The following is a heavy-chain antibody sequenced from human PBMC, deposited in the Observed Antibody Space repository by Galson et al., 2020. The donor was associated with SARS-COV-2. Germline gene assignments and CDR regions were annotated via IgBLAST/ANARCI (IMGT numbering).Heavy chain of an antibody. Sequence: GESLKISCKVSGYSLSELSMHWVRLSPGKGFEWMGGFDPEDGEPVYAEKFQGRLTLTGDTSRDTAYMQVSNLRSEDTAVYYCATLGPTVADYFFDYWGQGTLLTVSS. D-gene: IGHD6-19*01. CDR3: ATLGPTVADYFFDY. J-gene: IGHJ4*02. V-gene: IGHV1-24*01. CDR1: GYSLSELS. CDR2: FDPEDGEP.